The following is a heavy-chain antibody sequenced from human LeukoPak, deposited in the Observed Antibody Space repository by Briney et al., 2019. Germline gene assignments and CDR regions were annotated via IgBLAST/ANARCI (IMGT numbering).Heavy chain of an antibody. V-gene: IGHV4-34*01. D-gene: IGHD3-22*01. CDR1: GGSFSGYY. Sequence: SETLSLTCAVYGGSFSGYYWSWIRQPPGKGLEWIGEINHSGSTNYNPSLKSRVTISVDTSKNQFSLKLSSVTAADTAVYYCARVRITYYYDSSGYSLALRSDYFDYWGQGTLVTVSS. J-gene: IGHJ4*02. CDR3: ARVRITYYYDSSGYSLALRSDYFDY. CDR2: INHSGST.